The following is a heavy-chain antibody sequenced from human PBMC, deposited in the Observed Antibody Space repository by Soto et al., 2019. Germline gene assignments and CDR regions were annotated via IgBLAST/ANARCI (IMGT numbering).Heavy chain of an antibody. V-gene: IGHV1-69*13. CDR1: GGTFSSYA. J-gene: IGHJ6*02. CDR2: IIPIFGTA. Sequence: SVKVSCKASGGTFSSYAISWVRQAPGQGLEWMGGIIPIFGTANYAQKFQGRVTITADESTSTAYMELSSLRSEDTAVYYCARAKPYYDSSGYYYGYYGMDVWGQGTTVTVS. CDR3: ARAKPYYDSSGYYYGYYGMDV. D-gene: IGHD3-22*01.